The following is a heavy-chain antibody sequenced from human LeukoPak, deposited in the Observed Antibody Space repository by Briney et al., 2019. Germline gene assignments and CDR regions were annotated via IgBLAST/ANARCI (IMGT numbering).Heavy chain of an antibody. CDR1: GYIFTDYY. CDR3: ARAGPSKPFDY. Sequence: ASVKVSCKASGYIFTDYYIHWVRQAPGQGLEWMGWMNPNGGATDYAQKFRGKVTVTRDTSVTTAYLELSRLTSDDTAVYYCARAGPSKPFDYWGQGTLVTVSS. J-gene: IGHJ4*02. V-gene: IGHV1-2*02. D-gene: IGHD2-2*01. CDR2: MNPNGGAT.